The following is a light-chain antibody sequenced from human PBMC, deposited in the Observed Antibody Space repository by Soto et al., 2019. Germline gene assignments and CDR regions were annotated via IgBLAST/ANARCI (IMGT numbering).Light chain of an antibody. CDR1: QSVTTY. V-gene: IGKV3-11*01. Sequence: EIVLTQSPATLSLSPGERATLSCRASQSVTTYLAWYQQKPGQAPRLLIYDASNRATGIPARFSGSGSGIDFTLTISSLEPEDFAVYYCQQRSHWPFTFGQGTRLEIK. CDR3: QQRSHWPFT. J-gene: IGKJ5*01. CDR2: DAS.